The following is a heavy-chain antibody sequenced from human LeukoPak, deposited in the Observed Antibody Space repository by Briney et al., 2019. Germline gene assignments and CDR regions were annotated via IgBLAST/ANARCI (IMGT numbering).Heavy chain of an antibody. D-gene: IGHD3-22*01. CDR2: IWYDGSNK. J-gene: IGHJ6*02. V-gene: IGHV3-33*01. CDR1: GFTFSSYG. Sequence: GGSLRLSCAASGFTFSSYGMHWARQAPGKGLEWVAVIWYDGSNKYYADSVKGRFTISRDNSKNTLYLQMNSLRAEDTAVYYCARDPEDYDSSGYYGMDVWGQGTTVTVSS. CDR3: ARDPEDYDSSGYYGMDV.